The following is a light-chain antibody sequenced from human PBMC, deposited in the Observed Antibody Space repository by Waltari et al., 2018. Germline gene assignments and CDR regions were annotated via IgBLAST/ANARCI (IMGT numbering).Light chain of an antibody. V-gene: IGLV2-14*01. Sequence: QSALTQPASVSGSPGQSLTISCTGTSRDMGASTYVSWYQQHPGKAPKLIIYDVSHRPSGVSNRFSGSKSGNTASLTISGLQAEDEADYYCSSYSSSIYVFGTGAKVTVL. J-gene: IGLJ1*01. CDR2: DVS. CDR3: SSYSSSIYV. CDR1: SRDMGASTY.